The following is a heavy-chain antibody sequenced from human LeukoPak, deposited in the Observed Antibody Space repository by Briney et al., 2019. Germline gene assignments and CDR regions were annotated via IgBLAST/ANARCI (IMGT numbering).Heavy chain of an antibody. J-gene: IGHJ5*02. CDR3: ARHRIIVVVPAAIGWFDP. D-gene: IGHD2-2*01. Sequence: SETLSLTCAVSGYSLSSGYYRGWTRPPPGKGLEGIGRIYQRGSTYYNPPLKRRVPLRVDTSKNHFSLTESSGTAADTAVYYCARHRIIVVVPAAIGWFDPWGQGTLVTVSS. CDR1: GYSLSSGYY. V-gene: IGHV4-38-2*01. CDR2: IYQRGST.